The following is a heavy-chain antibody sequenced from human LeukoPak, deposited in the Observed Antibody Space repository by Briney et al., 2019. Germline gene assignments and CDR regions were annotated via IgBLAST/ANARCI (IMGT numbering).Heavy chain of an antibody. CDR3: AKPFMITFGGVIDPFDY. D-gene: IGHD3-16*02. J-gene: IGHJ4*02. Sequence: PGGSLRLSCAASGFTFSSYGMSWVRQAPGKGLEWVSAISGSGGSTYYADSVKGRFTISRDNSKNTLYLQMNSLRAEDTAVYYCAKPFMITFGGVIDPFDYWGQGTLVTVSS. CDR2: ISGSGGST. V-gene: IGHV3-23*01. CDR1: GFTFSSYG.